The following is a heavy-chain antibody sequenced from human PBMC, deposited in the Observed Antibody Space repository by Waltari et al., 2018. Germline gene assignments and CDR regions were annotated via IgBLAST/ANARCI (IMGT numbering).Heavy chain of an antibody. J-gene: IGHJ4*02. CDR2: IYQSGST. CDR1: GYSISSGYY. V-gene: IGHV4-38-2*02. D-gene: IGHD3-3*01. Sequence: QVQLQESGPGLVKPSETLSLTCAVSGYSISSGYYWGWIRQPPGKVLEWIGSIYQSGSTYDNPSRKSRVTISVDTSKNQFSLKLSSVTAADTAVYYCARDDDFWSGYYTGFDYWGQGTLVTVSS. CDR3: ARDDDFWSGYYTGFDY.